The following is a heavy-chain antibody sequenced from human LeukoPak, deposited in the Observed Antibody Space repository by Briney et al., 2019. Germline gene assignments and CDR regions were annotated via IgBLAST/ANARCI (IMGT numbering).Heavy chain of an antibody. CDR3: ARRRAEGGSNGHYNWFDP. J-gene: IGHJ5*02. CDR2: IYYRGGT. Sequence: KTSETLSLTCTVSGGSISSHYWTWIRQPPGKGLEWIGYIYYRGGTNYNPSLQSRVTISVDTSKNQFSLKVTSVTAADTAVYYCARRRAEGGSNGHYNWFDPWGQGILVTVSS. D-gene: IGHD6-13*01. CDR1: GGSISSHY. V-gene: IGHV4-59*08.